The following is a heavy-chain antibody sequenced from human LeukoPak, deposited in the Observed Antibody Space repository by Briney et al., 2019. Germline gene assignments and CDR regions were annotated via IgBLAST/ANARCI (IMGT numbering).Heavy chain of an antibody. CDR2: ISGSGSSA. V-gene: IGHV3-23*01. Sequence: PGASLRLSCAASGFTFTNYAMSWVRQAPGKRLEWVSTISGSGSSACYADSVKGRFTISRDNSENTLYLQMNSLRVEDTAVYYCAKGREPYGDSRFDYWGQGTLVTVSS. CDR1: GFTFTNYA. CDR3: AKGREPYGDSRFDY. J-gene: IGHJ4*02. D-gene: IGHD4-17*01.